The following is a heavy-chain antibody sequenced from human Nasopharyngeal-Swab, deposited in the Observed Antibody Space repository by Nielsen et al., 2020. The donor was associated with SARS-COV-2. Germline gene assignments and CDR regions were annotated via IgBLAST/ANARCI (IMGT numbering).Heavy chain of an antibody. CDR1: GFRFSDYY. CDR2: ISSSGTNT. CDR3: AKEEVPNDY. J-gene: IGHJ4*02. Sequence: GGSLRLSCAASGFRFSDYYMTWIRQAPGKGLEWVPYISSSGTNTYYLDSVKGRFTISRDNAKNSLYLQMNSLRVEDTAVYYCAKEEVPNDYWGQGTLVTVSS. V-gene: IGHV3-11*01. D-gene: IGHD4/OR15-4a*01.